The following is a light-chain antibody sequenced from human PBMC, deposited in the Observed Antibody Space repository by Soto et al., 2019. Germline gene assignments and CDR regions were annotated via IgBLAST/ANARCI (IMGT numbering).Light chain of an antibody. CDR2: EVS. Sequence: DIVMTQTPLSLSVTPGQPASISCKSSHSLLHSDVKTYLYWYLQKPGQPPQPLIYEVSNRFSGVPDRFGGSGSGTDFTLEVSRVEAEDVGVYYCVQNTQPRLTFGGGTKVEIK. V-gene: IGKV2D-29*01. J-gene: IGKJ4*01. CDR1: HSLLHSDVKTY. CDR3: VQNTQPRLT.